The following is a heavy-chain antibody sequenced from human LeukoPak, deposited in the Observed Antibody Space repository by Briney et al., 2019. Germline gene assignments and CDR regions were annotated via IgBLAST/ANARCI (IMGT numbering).Heavy chain of an antibody. CDR3: ARVHPQRWLQSDTWYYFDY. V-gene: IGHV1-46*01. CDR1: GYTFTSYY. CDR2: INPSGGST. J-gene: IGHJ4*02. Sequence: GASVKVSCTASGYTFTSYYMHWARQAPGQGLEWMGIINPSGGSTSYAQKFQGRVTMTRDTSTSTVYMELSSLRSEDTAVYYCARVHPQRWLQSDTWYYFDYWGQGTLVTFSS. D-gene: IGHD5-12*01.